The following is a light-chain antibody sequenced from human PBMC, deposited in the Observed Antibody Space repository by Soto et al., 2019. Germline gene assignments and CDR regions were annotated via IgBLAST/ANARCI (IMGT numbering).Light chain of an antibody. CDR2: GAS. CDR3: QQYGSSSFT. Sequence: EIVLTQSPGTLSLSPGERATLSCRASQSVSSSYLAWYQQKPVQAPRLLIYGASSRATGIPDRFSGSGSGTDFTLTISRLEPEDLSVYYCQQYGSSSFTFGPGTKVNS. J-gene: IGKJ3*01. V-gene: IGKV3-20*01. CDR1: QSVSSSY.